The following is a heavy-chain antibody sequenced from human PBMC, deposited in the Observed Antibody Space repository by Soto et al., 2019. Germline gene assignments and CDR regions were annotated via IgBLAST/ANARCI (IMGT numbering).Heavy chain of an antibody. Sequence: ASVKVSCKASGYTFTSYAMHWVRQAPGQRLEWMGWINAGNGNTKYSQKFQGRVTITRDTSASTAYMELSSLRSEDTAVYYCASSYSNYARIDYYYYGMDVCGQGTTVTVSS. D-gene: IGHD4-4*01. V-gene: IGHV1-3*01. CDR1: GYTFTSYA. CDR2: INAGNGNT. CDR3: ASSYSNYARIDYYYYGMDV. J-gene: IGHJ6*02.